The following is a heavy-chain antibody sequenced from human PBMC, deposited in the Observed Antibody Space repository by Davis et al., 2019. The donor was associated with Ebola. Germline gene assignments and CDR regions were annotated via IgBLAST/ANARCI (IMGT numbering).Heavy chain of an antibody. CDR3: AREDIVVVPAALYYYYYGMDV. V-gene: IGHV3-30*03. D-gene: IGHD2-2*01. Sequence: GESLKISCAASGFTFSSYGMHWVRQAPGKGLEWVAVISYDGSNKYYADSVKGRFTISRDNSKNTLYLQMNSLRAEDTAVYYCAREDIVVVPAALYYYYYGMDVWGKGTTVTVSS. CDR2: ISYDGSNK. J-gene: IGHJ6*04. CDR1: GFTFSSYG.